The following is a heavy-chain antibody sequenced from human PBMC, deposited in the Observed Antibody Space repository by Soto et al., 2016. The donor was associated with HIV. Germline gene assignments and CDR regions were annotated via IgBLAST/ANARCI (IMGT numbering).Heavy chain of an antibody. V-gene: IGHV3-64*01. J-gene: IGHJ2*01. Sequence: EVQLVESGGGLVQPGGSLRLSCAASGFTFSSYAMHWVRQAPGKGLEYVSAISSNGGSTYYANSVKGRFTISRDNSKNTLYLQMGSLRAEDMAVYYCARIMVQGGNYWYFDLWGRGTLVTVSS. CDR2: ISSNGGST. D-gene: IGHD3-10*01. CDR3: ARIMVQGGNYWYFDL. CDR1: GFTFSSYA.